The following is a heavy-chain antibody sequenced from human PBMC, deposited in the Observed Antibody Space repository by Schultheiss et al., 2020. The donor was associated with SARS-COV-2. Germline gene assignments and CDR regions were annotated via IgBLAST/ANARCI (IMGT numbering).Heavy chain of an antibody. D-gene: IGHD6-6*01. V-gene: IGHV4-61*01. CDR3: ARDFPEARGAFDS. CDR2: IYYSGST. J-gene: IGHJ4*02. Sequence: SETLSLTCTVSGGSISSGYYWGWIRQPPGKGLEWIGYIYYSGSTNYNPSLKSRVTISVDTSKNQFSLKLSSVTAADTAVYYCARDFPEARGAFDSWGQGTLVTVSS. CDR1: GGSISSGYY.